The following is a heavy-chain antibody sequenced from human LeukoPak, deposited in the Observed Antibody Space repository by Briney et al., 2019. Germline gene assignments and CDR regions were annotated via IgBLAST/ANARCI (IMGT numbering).Heavy chain of an antibody. D-gene: IGHD4-17*01. Sequence: SETLSLTCTVSGGSISSGGYYWSWIRQHPGNGLEWIGYIYYSGSTYYNPSLKSRVTISVDTSKNQFSLKLSSVTAADTAVYYCARDNPYGEDYWGQGTLVTVSS. V-gene: IGHV4-31*03. CDR3: ARDNPYGEDY. CDR2: IYYSGST. J-gene: IGHJ4*02. CDR1: GGSISSGGYY.